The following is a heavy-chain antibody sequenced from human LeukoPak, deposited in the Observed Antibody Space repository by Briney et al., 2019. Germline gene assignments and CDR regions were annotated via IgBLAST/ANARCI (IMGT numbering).Heavy chain of an antibody. Sequence: GGSLRLSCAASGFTFSSYAMHWVRQAPGKGLEYVSAISSNGGSTYYANSVKGRFTISRDNSKNTLYLQMGSLRAEDMAVYYCAKLYYYDSSGYGFDYWGQGTLVTVSS. CDR2: ISSNGGST. J-gene: IGHJ4*02. CDR1: GFTFSSYA. V-gene: IGHV3-64*01. D-gene: IGHD3-22*01. CDR3: AKLYYYDSSGYGFDY.